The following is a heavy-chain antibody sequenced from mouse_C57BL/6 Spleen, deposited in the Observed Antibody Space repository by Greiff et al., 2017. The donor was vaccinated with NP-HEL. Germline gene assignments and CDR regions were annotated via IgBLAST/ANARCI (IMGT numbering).Heavy chain of an antibody. Sequence: EVQLQQSGPGLVKPSQSLSLTCSVTGYSITSGYYWNWIRQFPGNKLEWMGYISYDGSNNYNPSLKNRISITRDTSKNQFFLKLNSVTTEDTATYYCAREQVYYYGSSSFAYWGQGTLVTVSA. D-gene: IGHD1-1*01. CDR1: GYSITSGYY. J-gene: IGHJ3*01. CDR3: AREQVYYYGSSSFAY. CDR2: ISYDGSN. V-gene: IGHV3-6*01.